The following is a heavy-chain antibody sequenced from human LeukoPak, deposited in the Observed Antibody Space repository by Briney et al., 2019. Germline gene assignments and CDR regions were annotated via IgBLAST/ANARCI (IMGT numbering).Heavy chain of an antibody. J-gene: IGHJ4*02. V-gene: IGHV1-2*06. CDR2: INPNSGGT. Sequence: ASVKVSCKASGYTFTGYYMHWVRQDPGQGLEWMGRINPNSGGTNYAQKFQGRVTMTRDTSISTAYMELSRLRSDDTAVYYCARLMDPYYYDSSGNYWGQGTLVTVSS. CDR1: GYTFTGYY. D-gene: IGHD3-22*01. CDR3: ARLMDPYYYDSSGNY.